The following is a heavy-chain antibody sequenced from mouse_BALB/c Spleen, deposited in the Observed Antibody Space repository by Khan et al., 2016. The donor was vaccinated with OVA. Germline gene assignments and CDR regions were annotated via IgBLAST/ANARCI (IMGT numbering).Heavy chain of an antibody. D-gene: IGHD2-14*01. CDR2: LIYSGNT. CDR1: GDSITSGY. V-gene: IGHV3-8*02. Sequence: EVQLQESGPSLVKPSQTLSLTCSVTGDSITSGYWNWIRKFPGNKLEYMGYLIYSGNTYYNPFLTSRISITQHPSRNQYYLQLNYVTTENTATYYCARSTYRYAFAYWGQGTLVTVSA. J-gene: IGHJ3*01. CDR3: ARSTYRYAFAY.